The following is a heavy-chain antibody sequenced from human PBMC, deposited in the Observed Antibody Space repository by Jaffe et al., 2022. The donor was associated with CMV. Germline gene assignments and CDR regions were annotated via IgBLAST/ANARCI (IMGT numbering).Heavy chain of an antibody. Sequence: QVQLQESGPGLVKPSETLSLTCTVSGGSISSYYWSWIRQPPGKGLEWIGYIYYSGSTNYNPSLKSRVTISVDTSKNQFSLKLSSVTAADTAVYYCARNNFPFDYWGQGTLVTVSS. CDR3: ARNNFPFDY. CDR1: GGSISSYY. V-gene: IGHV4-59*01. D-gene: IGHD3-3*01. CDR2: IYYSGST. J-gene: IGHJ4*02.